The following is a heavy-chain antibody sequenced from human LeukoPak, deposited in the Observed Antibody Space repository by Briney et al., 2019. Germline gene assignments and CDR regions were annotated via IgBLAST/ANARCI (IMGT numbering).Heavy chain of an antibody. CDR1: GFTFSSYS. D-gene: IGHD6-6*01. V-gene: IGHV3-48*01. Sequence: PGGSLRLSCAASGFTFSSYSMNWVRQAPGKGLEWVSYISSSSSTIYYADSVKGRFTISRDNAKNSLYLQMNSLRAEDTAVYYCARSTHGSSSYYYYYYGMDVWGQGTTVTVSS. CDR2: ISSSSSTI. CDR3: ARSTHGSSSYYYYYYGMDV. J-gene: IGHJ6*02.